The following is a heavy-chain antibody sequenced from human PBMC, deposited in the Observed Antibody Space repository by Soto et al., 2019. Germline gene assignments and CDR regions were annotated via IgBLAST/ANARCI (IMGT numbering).Heavy chain of an antibody. CDR3: PPYSRDGYTYAYFDS. CDR1: GFTFNNAW. V-gene: IGHV3-15*07. J-gene: IGHJ4*02. CDR2: IQNKINGGTT. D-gene: IGHD4-4*01. Sequence: EVQLVESGGGLVKPGGSLRLSCAASGFTFNNAWMSWVRQAPGKGLEWVGGIQNKINGGTTEYAAPVKGRFTVSRDDSKNTLYLQMNSLITEDTAVYYCPPYSRDGYTYAYFDSWGQGTLVTVSS.